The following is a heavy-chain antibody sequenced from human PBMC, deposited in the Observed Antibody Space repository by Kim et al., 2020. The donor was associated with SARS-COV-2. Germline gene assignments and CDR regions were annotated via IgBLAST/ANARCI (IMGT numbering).Heavy chain of an antibody. CDR3: ARGLNDYGDYKFDP. J-gene: IGHJ5*02. CDR1: GGSISSGGYS. D-gene: IGHD4-17*01. CDR2: IYHSGST. V-gene: IGHV4-30-2*01. Sequence: SETLSLTCAVSGGSISSGGYSWSWIRQPPGKGLEWIGYIYHSGSTYYNPSLKSRVTISVDRSKNQFSLKLSYVTAADTAVYYCARGLNDYGDYKFDPWGQGALVTVSS.